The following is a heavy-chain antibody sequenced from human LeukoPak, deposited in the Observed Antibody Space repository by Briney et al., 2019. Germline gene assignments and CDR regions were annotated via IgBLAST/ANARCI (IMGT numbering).Heavy chain of an antibody. CDR2: INHSGST. CDR1: GGSFSGYY. Sequence: SSETLSLTCAVYGGSFSGYYWSWIRQPPGKGLEWIGEINHSGSTNYNPSLKSRVTISVDTSKNQFSLKLSSVTAADTAVYYCARDHLRRNDYWGQGTLVTVSS. D-gene: IGHD1-14*01. V-gene: IGHV4-34*01. CDR3: ARDHLRRNDY. J-gene: IGHJ4*02.